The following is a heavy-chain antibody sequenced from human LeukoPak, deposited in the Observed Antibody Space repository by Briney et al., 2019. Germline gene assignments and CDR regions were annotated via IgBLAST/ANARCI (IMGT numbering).Heavy chain of an antibody. CDR2: ISAYNGNT. V-gene: IGHV1-18*01. CDR3: ARVDTAPLGPAV. Sequence: AASVKVSCKASGYTFTSYGISWVRQAPGQGPEWMGWISAYNGNTNYAQKLQGRVTMTTDTSTSTAYMELRSLRFDDTAVYYCARVDTAPLGPAVWGKGTTVTVSS. CDR1: GYTFTSYG. J-gene: IGHJ6*04. D-gene: IGHD5-18*01.